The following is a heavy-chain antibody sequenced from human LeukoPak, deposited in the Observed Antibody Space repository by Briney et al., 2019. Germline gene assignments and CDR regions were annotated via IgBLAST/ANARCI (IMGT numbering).Heavy chain of an antibody. V-gene: IGHV4-59*04. CDR1: GGSISSYY. CDR3: ARITMIVVVNY. D-gene: IGHD3-22*01. Sequence: SETLSLTCTVSGGSISSYYWSWIRQSPGKGLEWIGYFYIYYSGSTYYNPSLKSRVTISVDTSKNQFSLKLSSVTAADTAVYYCARITMIVVVNYWGQGTLVTVSS. CDR2: FYIYYSGST. J-gene: IGHJ4*02.